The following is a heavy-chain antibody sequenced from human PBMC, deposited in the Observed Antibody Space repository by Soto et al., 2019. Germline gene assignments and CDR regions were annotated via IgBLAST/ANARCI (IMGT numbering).Heavy chain of an antibody. CDR1: GFTFNKYS. V-gene: IGHV3-21*06. D-gene: IGHD3-22*01. Sequence: EVRLVESGGGLVKPGGSLRLSCAASGFTFNKYSMNWVRQAPGKGLEWVSSITSKTGDQYYADSVKGRLIISRDNTKNSLSLQVTSLRDEDTAVYYCARDLMPNDRGLGDLAYWGQGTLVTVSS. CDR2: ITSKTGDQ. J-gene: IGHJ4*02. CDR3: ARDLMPNDRGLGDLAY.